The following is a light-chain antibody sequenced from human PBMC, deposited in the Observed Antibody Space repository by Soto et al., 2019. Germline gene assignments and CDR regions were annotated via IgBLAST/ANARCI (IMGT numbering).Light chain of an antibody. Sequence: EIVMTQSPATLSVSPGERATLSCRASQSVSSNLAWYQQKPGQAPRLLIYGASTRATGIPARFSGSGSGTEFTRTIRSLQSEDFAVYYCQQYNNGNTFGQGTKLEIK. CDR1: QSVSSN. CDR2: GAS. CDR3: QQYNNGNT. V-gene: IGKV3-15*01. J-gene: IGKJ2*01.